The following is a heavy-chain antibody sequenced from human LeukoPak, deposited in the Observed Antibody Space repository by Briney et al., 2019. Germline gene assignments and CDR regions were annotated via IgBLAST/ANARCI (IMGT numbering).Heavy chain of an antibody. CDR3: SRDYRYGIDV. D-gene: IGHD3-16*02. CDR1: GFTFSNYA. Sequence: GGSLRLSCAASGFTFSNYAMHWVRQAPRKGLEWATLISKDGSNKFYAHSLKGRLPISRNNSKNTVYLQMDSLRREDPAFFYVSRDYRYGIDVWGQGTTVTVSS. CDR2: ISKDGSNK. J-gene: IGHJ6*02. V-gene: IGHV3-30-3*01.